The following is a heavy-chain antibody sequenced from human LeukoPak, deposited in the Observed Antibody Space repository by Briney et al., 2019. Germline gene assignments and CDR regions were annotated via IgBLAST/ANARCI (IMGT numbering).Heavy chain of an antibody. CDR3: ARERRHYYDNSSLTDY. V-gene: IGHV3-7*05. CDR1: GFIFSNYW. D-gene: IGHD3-22*01. Sequence: GGSLRLSCAASGFIFSNYWMSWVRQAPGKGLEWVANIKQDGSEKYSVDSVKGRFTISRDNAENSIYLQMNSLRAEDTAVYYCARERRHYYDNSSLTDYWGQGTLVTVSS. J-gene: IGHJ4*02. CDR2: IKQDGSEK.